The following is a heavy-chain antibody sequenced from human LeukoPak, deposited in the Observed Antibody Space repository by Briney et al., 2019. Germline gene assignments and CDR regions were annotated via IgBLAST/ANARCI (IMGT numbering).Heavy chain of an antibody. V-gene: IGHV3-23*01. CDR1: GFTFSSYA. Sequence: QSGGSLRLSCAGSGFTFSSYAMSWVRQAPGKGLEWVSAISDSGDYTYYADSVKGRFTISRDNSKNTLYLHVNSLRAEDTAVYYCAKDTSIGKYCTSGVCSPFDYWGQGTLATVSS. CDR3: AKDTSIGKYCTSGVCSPFDY. J-gene: IGHJ4*02. D-gene: IGHD2-8*01. CDR2: ISDSGDYT.